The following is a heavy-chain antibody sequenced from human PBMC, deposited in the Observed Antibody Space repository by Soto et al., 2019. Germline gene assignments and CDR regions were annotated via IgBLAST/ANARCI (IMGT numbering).Heavy chain of an antibody. Sequence: QVQLVESGGRVVQPGRSLRLSCAASGFTFSSYGMHWVRQAPGKGLEWVAVIWYDGSNKYYADSVKGRFTISRDNSKNTLYLQMNSLRAEDTAVYYCARDQWLVILDYWGQGTLVTVSS. V-gene: IGHV3-33*01. J-gene: IGHJ4*02. D-gene: IGHD6-19*01. CDR1: GFTFSSYG. CDR3: ARDQWLVILDY. CDR2: IWYDGSNK.